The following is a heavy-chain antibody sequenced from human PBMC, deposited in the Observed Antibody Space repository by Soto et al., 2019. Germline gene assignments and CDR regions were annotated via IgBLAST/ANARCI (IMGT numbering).Heavy chain of an antibody. Sequence: PSETLSLTCTASSGSFGSGIWWSWVRQPPGKGLEWIGELYHTGNTNYNPSLKSRLTISVDTSKNQFSLKLSSVTAADTAVYYCARQGLFDDFWSGYFRPFDPWGQGTLVTVSS. J-gene: IGHJ5*02. CDR3: ARQGLFDDFWSGYFRPFDP. CDR2: LYHTGNT. CDR1: SGSFGSGIW. V-gene: IGHV4-4*02. D-gene: IGHD3-3*01.